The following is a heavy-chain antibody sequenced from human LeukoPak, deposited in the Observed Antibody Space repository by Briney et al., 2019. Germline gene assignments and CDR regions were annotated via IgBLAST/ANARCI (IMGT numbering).Heavy chain of an antibody. CDR1: GFTFDDYA. Sequence: GRSLRLSCAASGFTFDDYAMHWVRQAPGKGLEWVSGISWNSGSIGYADSVKGRFTISRDNAKSSLYLQMNSLRAEDTAVYHCARYYYTNSDCYMFDYWGQGTLVTVSS. CDR3: ARYYYTNSDCYMFDY. CDR2: ISWNSGSI. J-gene: IGHJ4*02. D-gene: IGHD2-21*02. V-gene: IGHV3-9*01.